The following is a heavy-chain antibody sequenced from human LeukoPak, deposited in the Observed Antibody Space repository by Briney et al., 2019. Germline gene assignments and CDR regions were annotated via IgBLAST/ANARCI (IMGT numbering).Heavy chain of an antibody. Sequence: PSETLSLTCAVYGGSFSGYYWSWIRQPPGKGLEWIEEINHSGSTNYNPSLKSRVTISVDTSKNQFSLKLSSVTAADTAVYYCAIKYMTTVTYFDYWGQGTLVTVSS. D-gene: IGHD4-17*01. CDR2: INHSGST. V-gene: IGHV4-34*01. CDR3: AIKYMTTVTYFDY. J-gene: IGHJ4*02. CDR1: GGSFSGYY.